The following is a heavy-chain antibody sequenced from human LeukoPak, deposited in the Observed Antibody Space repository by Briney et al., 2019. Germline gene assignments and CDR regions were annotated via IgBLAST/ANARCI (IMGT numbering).Heavy chain of an antibody. CDR2: ISNSSSYI. J-gene: IGHJ6*02. CDR1: GFTFSSYS. Sequence: GSLRLSRAASGFTFSSYSMNWVRQAPGKGLEWVSSISNSSSYIYYADSVKGRFTISRDNAKNSPYLQMNSLRAEDTAVYYCARGGFVVVPAAIYYYYGMDVWGQGTTVTVSS. CDR3: ARGGFVVVPAAIYYYYGMDV. D-gene: IGHD2-2*01. V-gene: IGHV3-21*01.